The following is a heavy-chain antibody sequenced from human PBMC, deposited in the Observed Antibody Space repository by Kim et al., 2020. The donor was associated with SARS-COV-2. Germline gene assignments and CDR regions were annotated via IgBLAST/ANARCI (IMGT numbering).Heavy chain of an antibody. CDR2: IYYSGST. CDR3: ARGGNCGGDCYLPPGDAFDI. V-gene: IGHV4-39*07. D-gene: IGHD2-21*02. Sequence: SETLSLTCTVSGGSISSSSYYWGWIRQPPGKGLEWIGSIYYSGSTYYNPSLKSRVTISVDTSKNQFSLKLSSVTAADTAVYYCARGGNCGGDCYLPPGDAFDIWGQGTMVTVSS. CDR1: GGSISSSSYY. J-gene: IGHJ3*02.